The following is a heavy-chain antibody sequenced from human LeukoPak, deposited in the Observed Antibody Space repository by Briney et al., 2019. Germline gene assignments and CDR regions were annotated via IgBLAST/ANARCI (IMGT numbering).Heavy chain of an antibody. CDR3: ARRAEPAAMGYYYYMDV. J-gene: IGHJ6*03. CDR1: GYSFTSYW. CDR2: IYPGDSDT. V-gene: IGHV5-51*01. D-gene: IGHD2-2*01. Sequence: GESLKISCKGSGYSFTSYWIGWVRQMPGKGLEWMGIIYPGDSDTRYSPPFQGQVTISADKSISTAYLQWSSLKASDTAMYYCARRAEPAAMGYYYYMDVWGKGTTVTVSS.